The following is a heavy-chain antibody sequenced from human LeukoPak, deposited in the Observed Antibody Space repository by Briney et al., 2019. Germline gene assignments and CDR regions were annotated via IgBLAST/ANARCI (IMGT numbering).Heavy chain of an antibody. CDR3: ARDSSSGWYHGY. V-gene: IGHV3-66*01. D-gene: IGHD6-19*01. Sequence: GGSLRHSCAASGFTVSTNYMSWVRQAPGKGLEWVSVIYSGGSTYYADSVKGRFTISRDSSKNSLYLQMNSLRAEDTAVYYCARDSSSGWYHGYWGQGTLVTVSS. CDR2: IYSGGST. J-gene: IGHJ4*02. CDR1: GFTVSTNY.